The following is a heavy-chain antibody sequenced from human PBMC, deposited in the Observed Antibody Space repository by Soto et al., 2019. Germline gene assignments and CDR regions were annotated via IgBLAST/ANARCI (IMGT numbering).Heavy chain of an antibody. J-gene: IGHJ5*02. V-gene: IGHV1-2*02. CDR2: INPNSGGT. CDR1: GYTFTGYY. D-gene: IGHD6-13*01. Sequence: ASVKVSCKASGYTFTGYYMHWVRQAPGQGLEWLGWINPNSGGTNYAQKFQGRVTMTRDTSISTAHMELSRLRSDDTAVYYSARDRGHRSSSSWYGHFKLGGDWFDPWGQGTLVTVSS. CDR3: ARDRGHRSSSSWYGHFKLGGDWFDP.